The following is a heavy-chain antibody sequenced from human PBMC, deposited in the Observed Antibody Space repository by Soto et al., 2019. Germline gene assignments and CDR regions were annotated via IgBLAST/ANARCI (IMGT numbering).Heavy chain of an antibody. CDR2: INHSGST. V-gene: IGHV4-34*01. Sequence: SETLSLTCAVYGGSFSGYYWSWIRQPPGKGLEWIGEINHSGSTNYNPSLKSRVTISVDTSKNQFSLKLSSVTAADTAVYYCARGFGVYSSGYFYWGQGTLVTVSS. D-gene: IGHD3-22*01. CDR3: ARGFGVYSSGYFY. J-gene: IGHJ4*02. CDR1: GGSFSGYY.